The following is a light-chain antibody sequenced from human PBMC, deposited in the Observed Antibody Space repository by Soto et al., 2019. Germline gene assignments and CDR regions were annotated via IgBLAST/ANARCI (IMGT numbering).Light chain of an antibody. CDR1: SSDVGGYNY. CDR3: SSYTSSRAYV. CDR2: EVS. J-gene: IGLJ1*01. Sequence: SALTQPASVSGYPGQSITISCTGTSSDVGGYNYVSWYQQQSGKAPKLMIHEVSNRPSGVSNRFSGSKSGNTASLTISGLQAEDEADYYCSSYTSSRAYVFGIGTKVTVL. V-gene: IGLV2-14*01.